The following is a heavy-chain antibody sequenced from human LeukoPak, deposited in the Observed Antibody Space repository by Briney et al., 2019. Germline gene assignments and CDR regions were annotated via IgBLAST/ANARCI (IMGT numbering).Heavy chain of an antibody. Sequence: SETLSSTCTVSGGSVSSGSYYWSWIRQPPGKGLEWIGYIYYSGSTNYNPSLKSRVTISVDTSKNQFSLKLSSVTAADTAVYYCARGYSSSWSGEEYFDYWGQGTLVTVSS. CDR1: GGSVSSGSYY. J-gene: IGHJ4*02. CDR2: IYYSGST. V-gene: IGHV4-61*01. D-gene: IGHD6-13*01. CDR3: ARGYSSSWSGEEYFDY.